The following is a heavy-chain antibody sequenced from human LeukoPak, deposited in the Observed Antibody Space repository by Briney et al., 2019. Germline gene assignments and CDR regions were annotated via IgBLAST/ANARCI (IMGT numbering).Heavy chain of an antibody. CDR3: ARVPYGSGSYYPLSWFDP. V-gene: IGHV4-39*07. Sequence: SETPSLTCTVSGGSISSSSYYWGWIRHPPGKGLEWVGSIYYSGSTYYNPSLKSRVTISVDTSKNQFSLKLSSVTAADTAVYYCARVPYGSGSYYPLSWFDPWGQGTLVTVSS. J-gene: IGHJ5*02. CDR2: IYYSGST. D-gene: IGHD3-10*01. CDR1: GGSISSSSYY.